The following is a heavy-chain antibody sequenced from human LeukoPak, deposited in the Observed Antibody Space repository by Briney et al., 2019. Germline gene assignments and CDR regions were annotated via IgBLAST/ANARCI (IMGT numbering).Heavy chain of an antibody. D-gene: IGHD3-22*01. CDR3: ARVNYEFWFDP. Sequence: SETLSLTCTDTGGSIRRYYWSWLRQPPGKGLEWIGYIYYSGSTNYNPSLKSRVTISVDTSKNQFSLKLSSVTAADTAVYYCARVNYEFWFDPWGQGTLVTVSS. J-gene: IGHJ5*02. CDR1: GGSIRRYY. V-gene: IGHV4-59*01. CDR2: IYYSGST.